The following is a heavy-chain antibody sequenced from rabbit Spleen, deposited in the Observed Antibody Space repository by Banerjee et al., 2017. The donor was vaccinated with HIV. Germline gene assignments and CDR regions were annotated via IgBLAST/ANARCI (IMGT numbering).Heavy chain of an antibody. J-gene: IGHJ6*01. CDR2: INVLTGKA. Sequence: QSLEESGGDLVKPEGSLTLTCTASGFSFSSSYYMCWVRQAPGKGLECIACINVLTGKAVYASWAKGRFTISKTSSTTVTLQMTSLTAADTATYFCARDSGSSFSSYGMDLWGPGTLVTVS. CDR3: ARDSGSSFSSYGMDL. CDR1: GFSFSSSYY. D-gene: IGHD8-1*01. V-gene: IGHV1S40*01.